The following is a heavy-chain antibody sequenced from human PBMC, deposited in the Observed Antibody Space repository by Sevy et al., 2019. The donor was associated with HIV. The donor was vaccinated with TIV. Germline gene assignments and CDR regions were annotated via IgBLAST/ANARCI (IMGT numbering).Heavy chain of an antibody. Sequence: GESLKISCAASGFTFDDYTMHWVRQAPGKGLEWVSLISWDGGSTYYADSVKGRFTISRDNSKNSLYLQMNSLRTEDTALYYCAKDGWRGGSSGWLYYWGQGTLVTVSS. D-gene: IGHD6-19*01. CDR3: AKDGWRGGSSGWLYY. V-gene: IGHV3-43*01. J-gene: IGHJ4*02. CDR2: ISWDGGST. CDR1: GFTFDDYT.